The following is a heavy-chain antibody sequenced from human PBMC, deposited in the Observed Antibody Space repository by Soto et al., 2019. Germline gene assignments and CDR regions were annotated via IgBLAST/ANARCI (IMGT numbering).Heavy chain of an antibody. CDR1: GDSYSIATYS. V-gene: IGHV4-30-2*01. D-gene: IGHD6-19*01. CDR2: IYHSGVP. CDR3: AGMPYTSGLRFDP. J-gene: IGHJ5*02. Sequence: PSETLSLTCNMSGDSYSIATYSWSWIRQPPGKALQWIGFIYHSGVPSYNPSLASRVSISLDRSNNQCSLKLKSVTAADTAVYFCAGMPYTSGLRFDPWGPGTLVTVSS.